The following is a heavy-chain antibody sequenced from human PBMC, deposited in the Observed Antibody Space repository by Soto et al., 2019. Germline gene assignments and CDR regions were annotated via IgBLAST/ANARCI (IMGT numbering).Heavy chain of an antibody. CDR3: ARSKHSPEGPPLDY. Sequence: QVQLVESGGGVVQPGRSLRLSCAASGFTFSSYAMHWVRQAPGKGLEWVAVISYDGSNKYYADSVKGRFTISRDNSKNTLYLPMNTLRAEDTAVYYCARSKHSPEGPPLDYWGQGILVTVSA. J-gene: IGHJ4*02. D-gene: IGHD4-4*01. CDR2: ISYDGSNK. CDR1: GFTFSSYA. V-gene: IGHV3-30-3*01.